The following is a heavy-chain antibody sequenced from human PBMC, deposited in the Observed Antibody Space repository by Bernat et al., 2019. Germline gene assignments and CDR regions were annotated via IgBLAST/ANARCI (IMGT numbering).Heavy chain of an antibody. J-gene: IGHJ2*01. CDR2: IKQDGSER. Sequence: EVQLVESGGGVVQPGRSLRLSFVASGFTFSNYWMTWVRQAPGKGLEWVANIKQDGSERYFVDSVRGRFSISRDNAKNSLYLQMDGLRAEDTALYYCARVAWYLDLWGRGTLVTVSS. CDR1: GFTFSNYW. V-gene: IGHV3-7*01. CDR3: ARVAWYLDL.